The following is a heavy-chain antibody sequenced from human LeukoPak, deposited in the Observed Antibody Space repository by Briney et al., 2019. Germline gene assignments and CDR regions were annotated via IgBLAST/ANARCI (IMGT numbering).Heavy chain of an antibody. D-gene: IGHD3-10*01. CDR3: ARTGGITLVRGPPGY. CDR2: INPSGGST. Sequence: AAVKVSCKASGYTFTSYYMHWVRQAPAQGLEWMGIINPSGGSTSYAQKFQGRVTMTRDTSTSTVYMELSSLRSEDTAVYYCARTGGITLVRGPPGYWGRGTLVSVFS. V-gene: IGHV1-46*01. J-gene: IGHJ4*02. CDR1: GYTFTSYY.